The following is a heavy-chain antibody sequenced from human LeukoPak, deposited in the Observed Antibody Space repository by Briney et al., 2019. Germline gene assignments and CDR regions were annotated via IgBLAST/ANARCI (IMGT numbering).Heavy chain of an antibody. CDR1: GGSISSGGYY. CDR2: IYYSGST. V-gene: IGHV4-31*03. J-gene: IGHJ6*03. CDR3: ARASEYQLLYYYYYYMDV. D-gene: IGHD2-2*01. Sequence: PSETLSLTCTVSGGSISSGGYYWSWVRQHPGKGLEWIGYIYYSGSTYYNPSLKSRVTISVDTSTNQFSPKLSSVTAADTAVYYCARASEYQLLYYYYYYMDVWGKGTTVTVSS.